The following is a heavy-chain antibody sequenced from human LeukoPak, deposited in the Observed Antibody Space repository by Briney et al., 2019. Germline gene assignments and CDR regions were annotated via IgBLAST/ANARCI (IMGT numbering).Heavy chain of an antibody. CDR1: GFTFSSYG. J-gene: IGHJ4*01. Sequence: RGSLRLSCAASGFTFSSYGMHWVRQAPGKGLEWVAVISYDGSNKYYADSVKGRFTISRDNSKNTLYLQVNSLRAEDTAVYYWSASAPTHSYF. CDR2: ISYDGSNK. D-gene: IGHD3-3*01. CDR3: SASAPTHSYF. V-gene: IGHV3-30*03.